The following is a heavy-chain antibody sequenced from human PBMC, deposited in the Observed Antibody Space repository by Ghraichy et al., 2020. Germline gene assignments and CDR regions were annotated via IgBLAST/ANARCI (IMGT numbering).Heavy chain of an antibody. CDR1: GFTFSSYW. D-gene: IGHD4-17*01. CDR2: INSDGSST. Sequence: GGSLRLSCAASGFTFSSYWMHWVRQAPGKGLVWVSRINSDGSSTSYADSVKGRFTISRDNAKNTLYLQMNSLRAEDTAVYYCARCGPSGYGDYCGMDVWGQGTTVTVSS. J-gene: IGHJ6*02. V-gene: IGHV3-74*01. CDR3: ARCGPSGYGDYCGMDV.